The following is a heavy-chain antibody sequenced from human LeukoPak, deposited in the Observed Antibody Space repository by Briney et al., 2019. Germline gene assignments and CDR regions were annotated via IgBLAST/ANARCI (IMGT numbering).Heavy chain of an antibody. V-gene: IGHV4-39*07. CDR1: GASVSSSSYY. J-gene: IGHJ5*02. Sequence: PSETLSLTCTVSGASVSSSSYYWGWIRQPPGKGLEWIGNIFYSGSTYYGPSLKSRLTISLDTSKNQFSLKLSSVTAADTAVYYCAREHYDFWSGYLNWFDPWGQGTLVTVSS. D-gene: IGHD3-3*01. CDR2: IFYSGST. CDR3: AREHYDFWSGYLNWFDP.